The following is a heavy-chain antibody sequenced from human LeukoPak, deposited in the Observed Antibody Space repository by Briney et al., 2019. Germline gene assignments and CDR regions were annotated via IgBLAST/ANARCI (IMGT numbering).Heavy chain of an antibody. V-gene: IGHV4-34*01. J-gene: IGHJ5*02. Sequence: PSETLSLTCAVYGGSFSGYHWSWIRQPPGKGLEWIGEINHSGSTNYNPSLKSRVTISVDTSKNQFSLKLGSVTAADTAVYYCASYYYDSSGYYAGWFDPWGQGTLVTVSS. CDR3: ASYYYDSSGYYAGWFDP. D-gene: IGHD3-22*01. CDR1: GGSFSGYH. CDR2: INHSGST.